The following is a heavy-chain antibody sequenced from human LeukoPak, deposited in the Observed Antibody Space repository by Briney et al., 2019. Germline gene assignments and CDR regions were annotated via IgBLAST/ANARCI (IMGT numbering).Heavy chain of an antibody. V-gene: IGHV3-23*01. J-gene: IGHJ3*02. CDR2: ISGSGGST. CDR3: AKGIGYCSGGSCLDAFDI. CDR1: GFTFSSYA. D-gene: IGHD2-15*01. Sequence: GGSLRLSCAASGFTFSSYAMSWVRQAPGKGLEWVSAISGSGGSTYYADSVKGRFTISRDNSKNTLYLQMNSLRAEDTAVYYCAKGIGYCSGGSCLDAFDIWGQGTMVTVSS.